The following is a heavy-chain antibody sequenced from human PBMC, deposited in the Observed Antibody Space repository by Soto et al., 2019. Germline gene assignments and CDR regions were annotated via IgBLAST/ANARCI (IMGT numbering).Heavy chain of an antibody. V-gene: IGHV4-59*01. CDR1: GASISNYH. CDR2: IYYTGIT. J-gene: IGHJ5*02. Sequence: PSETLSLTCTVSGASISNYHWTWIRQPPGKGLEWIAYIYYTGITNFNPSLKSRVTISMDTSKNQFSLKLRSVTAADTAVYHCARGELTGYYYDSSGYYGVNWFDPWGQGTLVTVSS. D-gene: IGHD3-22*01. CDR3: ARGELTGYYYDSSGYYGVNWFDP.